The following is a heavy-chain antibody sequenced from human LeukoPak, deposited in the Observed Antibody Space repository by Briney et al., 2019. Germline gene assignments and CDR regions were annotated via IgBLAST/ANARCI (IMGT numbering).Heavy chain of an antibody. CDR1: GFTFSNYG. Sequence: GRSLRLSCAASGFTFSNYGMHWVRQAPGKGLEWVAVIWYDGSNGYYADSVKGRFTISRDSSKNTLYLQMNSLRAEDTAVYYCATANSGPDIWGQGTTVTVSS. D-gene: IGHD1-1*01. J-gene: IGHJ3*02. CDR2: IWYDGSNG. CDR3: ATANSGPDI. V-gene: IGHV3-33*01.